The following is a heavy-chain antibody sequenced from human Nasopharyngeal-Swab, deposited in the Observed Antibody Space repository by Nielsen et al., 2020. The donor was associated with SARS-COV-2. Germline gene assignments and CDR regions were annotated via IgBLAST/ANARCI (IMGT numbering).Heavy chain of an antibody. J-gene: IGHJ4*02. V-gene: IGHV3-30*18. CDR2: ISYDGSNK. CDR3: AKMLTSDYGDYDNLDY. D-gene: IGHD4-17*01. CDR1: GFTFSSYG. Sequence: GESLKISCAASGFTFSSYGMHRGRKAPGKGQEWVAVISYDGSNKYYADSVKGRFTISRDNSKNTLYLQMNSLRAEDTAVYYCAKMLTSDYGDYDNLDYWGQGTLVTVSS.